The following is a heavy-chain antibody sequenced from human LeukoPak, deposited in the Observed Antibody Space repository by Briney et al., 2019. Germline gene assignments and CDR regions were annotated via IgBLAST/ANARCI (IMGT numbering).Heavy chain of an antibody. Sequence: PSQTLSLTCTVSGGSISSGSYYWSWIRQPAGKGLEWIGRIYHGGSTYYNPSLKSRVTISVDTSKNQFSLKLSSVTAADTAVYYCARVVLGSSDYWGQGTLVTVSS. V-gene: IGHV4-61*02. CDR2: IYHGGST. CDR3: ARVVLGSSDY. D-gene: IGHD3-10*01. CDR1: GGSISSGSYY. J-gene: IGHJ4*02.